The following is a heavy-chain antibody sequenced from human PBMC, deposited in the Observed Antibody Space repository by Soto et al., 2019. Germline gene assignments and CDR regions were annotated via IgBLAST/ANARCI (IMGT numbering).Heavy chain of an antibody. J-gene: IGHJ6*02. CDR2: IYSSGST. V-gene: IGHV4-30-4*01. CDR3: ARNRYGMHV. CDR1: GGSIIGDHY. Sequence: SETLSLTCTVSGGSIIGDHYWSWIRQPPGKGLEWIGYIYSSGSTYYKPSLKSRVSISVDTSKKQFYMKLNSATAADTAVYYCARNRYGMHVWGQGTTVTVSS.